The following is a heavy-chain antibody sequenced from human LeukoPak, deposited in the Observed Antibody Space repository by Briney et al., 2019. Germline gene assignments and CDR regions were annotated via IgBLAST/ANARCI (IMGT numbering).Heavy chain of an antibody. CDR1: VYTFTSYG. V-gene: IGHV1-18*01. CDR3: ARTPVLRYFDWLLPLFDY. CDR2: ISAYKCNT. Sequence: ASVKVSCKSSVYTFTSYGISWVRQAPGQGLEWMGWISAYKCNTNYAQKLQGRGNMTTDTSTSTAYMELRSLRSDDTAVYYCARTPVLRYFDWLLPLFDYWGQGTLVTVSS. J-gene: IGHJ4*02. D-gene: IGHD3-9*01.